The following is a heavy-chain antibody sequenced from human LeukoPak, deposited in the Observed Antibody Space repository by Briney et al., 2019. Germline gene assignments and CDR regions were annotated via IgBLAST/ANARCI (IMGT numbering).Heavy chain of an antibody. CDR1: GFTFSSYA. CDR3: AKAIVAAVAGTDY. Sequence: PGGSLRLSCAASGFTFSSYAMNWVHQAPGKGLEWVSGISGSGGSTNYADSVKGRFTISRDNSKNTLYLQMNSLRAEDTAVYYCAKAIVAAVAGTDYWGQGALVTVSS. V-gene: IGHV3-23*01. CDR2: ISGSGGST. D-gene: IGHD6-19*01. J-gene: IGHJ4*02.